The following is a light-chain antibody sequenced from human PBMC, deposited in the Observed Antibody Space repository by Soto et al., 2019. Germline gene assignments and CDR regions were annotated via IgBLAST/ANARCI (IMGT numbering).Light chain of an antibody. CDR2: DVS. CDR3: QQRSNWPRT. J-gene: IGKJ1*01. Sequence: EIPLTQSPGTLSLSPGERSTLSCRASQIVSSSYLAWYQQKPGQAPRLLIYDVSNRATGIPARFSGSGSGTDFTLTISSLEPEDFAVYYCQQRSNWPRTFGQGTKVDIK. V-gene: IGKV3-11*01. CDR1: QIVSSSY.